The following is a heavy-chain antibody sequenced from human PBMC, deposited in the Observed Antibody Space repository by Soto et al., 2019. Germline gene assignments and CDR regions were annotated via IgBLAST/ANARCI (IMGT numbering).Heavy chain of an antibody. CDR3: ARGGEREAFDI. D-gene: IGHD6-25*01. V-gene: IGHV3-30-3*01. CDR1: GFTFSSYA. J-gene: IGHJ3*02. CDR2: ISYDGSNK. Sequence: QVQLVESGGGVVQPGRSLRLSCAASGFTFSSYAMHWVRQAPGKGLEWVAVISYDGSNKYYADSVKGRFTISRDNSKNSMNLQMNSLRAEDTAVYYGARGGEREAFDIWGQGTMVSVSS.